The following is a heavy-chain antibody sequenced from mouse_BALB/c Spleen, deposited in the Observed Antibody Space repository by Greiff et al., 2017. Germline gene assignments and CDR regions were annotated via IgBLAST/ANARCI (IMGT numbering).Heavy chain of an antibody. CDR3: ARGMIKGAMDY. D-gene: IGHD2-4*01. CDR2: IYPGSGNT. Sequence: LQQPGSELVRPGASVKLSCKASGYTFTSYWMHWVKQRPGHGLEWIGDIYPGSGNTYYNEKFKGKATLTADKSSSTAYMQLSSLTSEDSAVYFCARGMIKGAMDYWGQGTSVTVSS. J-gene: IGHJ4*01. CDR1: GYTFTSYW. V-gene: IGHV1S22*01.